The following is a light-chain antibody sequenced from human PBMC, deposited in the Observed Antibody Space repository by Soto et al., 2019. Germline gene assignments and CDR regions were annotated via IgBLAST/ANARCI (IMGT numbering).Light chain of an antibody. J-gene: IGKJ1*01. CDR1: QSISSW. CDR2: GAS. V-gene: IGKV1-5*01. CDR3: QPYNNYRT. Sequence: EIQMTEAPATLSASVADRVPITSRASQSISSWLAWYQQKPGKAPKLLIYGASNLESGVPSRLSGSGSGTEFTLTIRSLQPDDFATYYCQPYNNYRTFGQGTKVDIK.